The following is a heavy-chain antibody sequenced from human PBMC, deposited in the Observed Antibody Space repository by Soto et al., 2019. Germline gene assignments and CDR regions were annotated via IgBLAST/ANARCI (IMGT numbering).Heavy chain of an antibody. Sequence: GGSLRLSCAASGFTFSSYGMRWVRQAPGKGLEWVAVIWYDGTNKYYADSVKGRITISRDNSKNTLDLQMNSLRAEDTAVYYCARELEAVAGIDYWGQGTLVTVSS. V-gene: IGHV3-33*01. CDR1: GFTFSSYG. J-gene: IGHJ4*02. CDR2: IWYDGTNK. CDR3: ARELEAVAGIDY. D-gene: IGHD6-19*01.